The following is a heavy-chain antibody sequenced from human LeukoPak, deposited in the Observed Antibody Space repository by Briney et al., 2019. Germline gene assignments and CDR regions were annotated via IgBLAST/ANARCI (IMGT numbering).Heavy chain of an antibody. CDR3: TPGPSTVIDY. CDR2: IKSKTDGGTT. J-gene: IGHJ4*02. D-gene: IGHD4-17*01. CDR1: GFTFSDYY. Sequence: PGGSLRLSCAASGFTFSDYYMTWIRQAPGKGLEWVGRIKSKTDGGTTDYAAPVKGRFTISRDDSKNTLYLQMNSLKTEDTAVYYCTPGPSTVIDYWGQGTLVTVSS. V-gene: IGHV3-15*01.